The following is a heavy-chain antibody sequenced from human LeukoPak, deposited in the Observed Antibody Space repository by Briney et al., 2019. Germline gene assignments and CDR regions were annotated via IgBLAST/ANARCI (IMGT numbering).Heavy chain of an antibody. D-gene: IGHD6-19*01. J-gene: IGHJ4*02. V-gene: IGHV4-31*03. Sequence: PSETLSLTCTVSGGSISSGDYYWSWIRQHPGKGLEWIGYIYYSGSTYYNPSLKSRLTISVDTSKNQFSLKLSSVTAADTAVFYCARHRYSSGWSDYDYWGQGTLVTVSS. CDR3: ARHRYSSGWSDYDY. CDR1: GGSISSGDYY. CDR2: IYYSGST.